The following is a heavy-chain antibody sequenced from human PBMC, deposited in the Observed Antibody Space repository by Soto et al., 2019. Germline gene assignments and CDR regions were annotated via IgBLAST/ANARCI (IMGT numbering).Heavy chain of an antibody. J-gene: IGHJ4*02. CDR2: YYSGST. Sequence: PSETLSLTCTVSGGSIRNHYWSWIRQPPGKGLEWIAYYYSGSTNYNPSLRSRVTISVDTSKNQMSLILTSVTAADTAGYYSARTEMGGLDFWGQGMLVTVSS. CDR3: ARTEMGGLDF. V-gene: IGHV4-59*11. CDR1: GGSIRNHY. D-gene: IGHD3-16*01.